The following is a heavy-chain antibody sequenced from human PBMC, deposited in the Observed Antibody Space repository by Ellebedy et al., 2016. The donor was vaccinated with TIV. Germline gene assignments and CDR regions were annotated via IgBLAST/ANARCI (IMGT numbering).Heavy chain of an antibody. D-gene: IGHD3-16*01. CDR3: ARDPAQEDFGAIDY. J-gene: IGHJ4*02. V-gene: IGHV3-33*01. Sequence: GGSLRLXXAASGFTFSRYGMHWVRQTPGKGLEWVAVIWHDGNTKNYAVSLKGRFTISRDNPKNMLNLQMNSLRAEDSAVYYCARDPAQEDFGAIDYWGQGTLVTVSS. CDR1: GFTFSRYG. CDR2: IWHDGNTK.